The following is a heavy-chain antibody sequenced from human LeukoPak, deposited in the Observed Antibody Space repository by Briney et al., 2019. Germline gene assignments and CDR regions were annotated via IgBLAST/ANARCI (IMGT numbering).Heavy chain of an antibody. CDR1: GGSISSSPYY. V-gene: IGHV4-39*01. CDR2: IYYSGTT. J-gene: IGHJ5*02. Sequence: SETLSLTCSVSGGSISSSPYYWGWIRQPPGKGLEWIGSIYYSGTTYYNPSLKSRVTISVDTSKNQFSLKLTSVTAADTAGYXXXGGRSSVLGSWGQGTLVTVSS. D-gene: IGHD6-19*01. CDR3: XGGRSSVLGS.